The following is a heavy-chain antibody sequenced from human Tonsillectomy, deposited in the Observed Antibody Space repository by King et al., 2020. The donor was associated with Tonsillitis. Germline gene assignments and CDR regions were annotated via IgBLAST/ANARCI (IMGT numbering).Heavy chain of an antibody. V-gene: IGHV3-23*04. J-gene: IGHJ4*02. CDR2: STGSGDRT. CDR3: AKDGGYFDTSGYYYD. CDR1: GFTFSSYA. Sequence: VQLVESGGGLVQPGGSLRLSCAASGFTFSSYAMSWIRQAPGKGLEWVSASTGSGDRTYYADSVKGRFTISRDNSKDTLYLQTNRLRAEDTAVYYCAKDGGYFDTSGYYYDWGQGTPVTVSS. D-gene: IGHD3-22*01.